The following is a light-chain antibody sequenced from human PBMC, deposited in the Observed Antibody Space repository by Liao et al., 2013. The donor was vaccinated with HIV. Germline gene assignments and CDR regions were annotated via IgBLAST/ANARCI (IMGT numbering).Light chain of an antibody. Sequence: SYDLTQPPSVSVSPGQTANITCSGDYLGDKYASWYQQRPGQSPVLVIYQDNKRPSGIPERFSGSNSGNTATLTISGIQPVDEGDYYCQTWDSSTYVFGTGTKVTVL. CDR3: QTWDSSTYV. V-gene: IGLV3-1*01. CDR2: QDN. J-gene: IGLJ1*01. CDR1: YLGDKY.